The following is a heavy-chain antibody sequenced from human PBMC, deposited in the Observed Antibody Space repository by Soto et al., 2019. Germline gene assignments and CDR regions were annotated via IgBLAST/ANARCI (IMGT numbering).Heavy chain of an antibody. D-gene: IGHD2-15*01. CDR1: GYTFTCYA. V-gene: IGHV1-3*01. CDR3: ARDSCNGGTCYYYGMDV. CDR2: INAGNGNT. Sequence: ASVKVSCKASGYTFTCYAMHWVRQAPGQRLEWMGWINAGNGNTKFSQKFQDRVTITRDTSASTAYMELSSLTSEDTAVYYCARDSCNGGTCYYYGMDVWGQGTTVTVSS. J-gene: IGHJ6*02.